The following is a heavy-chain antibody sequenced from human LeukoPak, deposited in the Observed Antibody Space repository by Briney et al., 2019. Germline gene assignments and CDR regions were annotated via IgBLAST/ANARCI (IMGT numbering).Heavy chain of an antibody. J-gene: IGHJ3*02. V-gene: IGHV3-21*01. D-gene: IGHD2-8*01. CDR3: ARTSVCFYDAFDI. CDR2: ISSSSSYI. CDR1: GFTFSSYS. Sequence: GGSLRLSCAASGFTFSSYSMNWVRQAPGKGLEWVSSISSSSSYIYYADSVKGRFTISRDNAKNSLYLQMNSLRAEDTAVYYCARTSVCFYDAFDIWGQGTMVTVSS.